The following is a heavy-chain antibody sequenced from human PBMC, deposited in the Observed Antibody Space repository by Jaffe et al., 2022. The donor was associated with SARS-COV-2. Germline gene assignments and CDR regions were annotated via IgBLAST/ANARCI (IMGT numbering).Heavy chain of an antibody. V-gene: IGHV1-46*01. J-gene: IGHJ6*02. Sequence: QVQLVQSGAEVKKPGASVKVSCKASGYTFTSYYMHWVRQAPGQGLEWMGIINPSGGSTSYAQKFQGRVTMTRDTSTSTVYMELSSLRSEDTAVYYCARGESYYGFYYYGMDVWGQGTTVTVSS. D-gene: IGHD1-26*01. CDR2: INPSGGST. CDR1: GYTFTSYY. CDR3: ARGESYYGFYYYGMDV.